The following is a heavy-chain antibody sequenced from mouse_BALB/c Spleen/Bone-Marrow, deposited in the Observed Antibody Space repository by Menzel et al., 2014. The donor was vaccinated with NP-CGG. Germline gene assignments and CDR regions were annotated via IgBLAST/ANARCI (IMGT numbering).Heavy chain of an antibody. J-gene: IGHJ2*01. CDR3: TRGYYGSSYDY. D-gene: IGHD1-1*01. Sequence: VQLQQSGAELVRPGASVKLSCKASGYTFTSYRINWVKQRPGQGLEWIGNIYPSDSYTNYNQKFKDKATLTVDKSSSTAYMQLSSPTSEDSAVYYCTRGYYGSSYDYWGQGTTLTVSS. CDR1: GYTFTSYR. V-gene: IGHV1-69*02. CDR2: IYPSDSYT.